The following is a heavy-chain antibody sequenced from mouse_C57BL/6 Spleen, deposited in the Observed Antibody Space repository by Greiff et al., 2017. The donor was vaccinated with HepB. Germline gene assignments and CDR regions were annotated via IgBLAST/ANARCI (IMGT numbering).Heavy chain of an antibody. CDR2: IWSDGST. D-gene: IGHD2-4*01. Sequence: VQLQQSGPGLVAPSQSLSITCTVSGFSLTSYGVHWVRQPPGKGLEWLVVIWSDGSTTYNSALKSRLSISKDNSKSQVFLKMNSLQTDDTAMYYCARHERYDYDGGYAMDYWGQGTSVTVSS. CDR3: ARHERYDYDGGYAMDY. J-gene: IGHJ4*01. V-gene: IGHV2-6-1*01. CDR1: GFSLTSYG.